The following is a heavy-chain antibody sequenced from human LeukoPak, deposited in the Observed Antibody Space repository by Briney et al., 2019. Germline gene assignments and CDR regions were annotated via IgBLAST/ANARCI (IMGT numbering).Heavy chain of an antibody. V-gene: IGHV3-21*04. CDR2: IGSSGSYI. CDR1: GFTFSTYS. Sequence: PGGSLRLSCAASGFTFSTYSMNWVRQAPGKGLEWVSSIGSSGSYIYYADSLKGRFTISRDNSKNTLHLQMNSLRAEDTAVYYCAKDGRVEQQLYYFDYWGQGALVTVSS. D-gene: IGHD6-13*01. CDR3: AKDGRVEQQLYYFDY. J-gene: IGHJ4*02.